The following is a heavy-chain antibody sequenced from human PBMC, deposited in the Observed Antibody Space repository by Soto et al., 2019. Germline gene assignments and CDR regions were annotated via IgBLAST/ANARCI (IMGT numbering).Heavy chain of an antibody. CDR3: GRGRFLEWTYAQNWFDP. J-gene: IGHJ5*02. Sequence: PSETLSLTCTVSGGSISSYYWSWIRQPPGKGLEWIGYIYYSGSTNYNPSLKSRVTISVDTSKNQFSLKLSSVTAADTAVYYCGRGRFLEWTYAQNWFDPWGQGTLVNVSS. D-gene: IGHD3-3*01. CDR1: GGSISSYY. CDR2: IYYSGST. V-gene: IGHV4-59*08.